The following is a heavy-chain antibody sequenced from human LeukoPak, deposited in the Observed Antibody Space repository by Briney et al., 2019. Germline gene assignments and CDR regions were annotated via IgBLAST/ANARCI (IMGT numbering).Heavy chain of an antibody. CDR3: AKDSKLPIVVVPAATFDP. V-gene: IGHV3-23*01. CDR2: ISGSGGST. J-gene: IGHJ5*02. D-gene: IGHD2-2*01. CDR1: GFTFSSYA. Sequence: GGSLRLSCAAFGFTFSSYAMSWVRQAPGKGLEWVSAISGSGGSTYYADSVKGRFTISRDNSKNTLYLQMNSLRAEDTAVYYCAKDSKLPIVVVPAATFDPWGQGTLVTVSS.